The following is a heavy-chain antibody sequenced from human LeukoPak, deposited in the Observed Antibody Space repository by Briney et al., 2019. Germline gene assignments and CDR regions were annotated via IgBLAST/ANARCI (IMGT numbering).Heavy chain of an antibody. J-gene: IGHJ4*02. CDR3: ARDLTLYYDFWSGYTLFDY. Sequence: GSLRLSCAASGFTFSSYAMHWVRQAPGKGLEWVAVISYDGSNKYYADSVKGRFTISRDNSKNTLYLQMNSLRAEDTAVYYCARDLTLYYDFWSGYTLFDYWGQGTLVTVSS. D-gene: IGHD3-3*01. V-gene: IGHV3-30-3*01. CDR1: GFTFSSYA. CDR2: ISYDGSNK.